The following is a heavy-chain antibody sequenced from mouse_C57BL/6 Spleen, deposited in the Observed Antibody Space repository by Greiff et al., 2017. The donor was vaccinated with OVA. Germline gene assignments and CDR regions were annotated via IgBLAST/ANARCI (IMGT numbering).Heavy chain of an antibody. D-gene: IGHD3-3*01. V-gene: IGHV1-20*01. CDR2: INPYNGDT. J-gene: IGHJ3*01. CDR3: ARGTFAY. CDR1: GYSFTGYF. Sequence: EVKLMESGPELVKPGDSVKISCKASGYSFTGYFMNWVMQSHGKSLEWIGRINPYNGDTFYNQKFKGKATLTVDKSSSTAHMELRSLTSEDSAVYYCARGTFAYWGQGTLVTVSA.